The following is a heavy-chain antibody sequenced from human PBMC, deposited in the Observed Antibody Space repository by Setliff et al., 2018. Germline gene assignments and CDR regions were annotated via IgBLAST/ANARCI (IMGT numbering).Heavy chain of an antibody. V-gene: IGHV1-46*01. J-gene: IGHJ3*02. CDR2: INPSGGST. CDR3: ARRMWELRSDAFDI. CDR1: GYTFTSYY. Sequence: ASVKVSCKASGYTFTSYYMHWVRQAPGQGLEWMGIINPSGGSTNYAQKFQGRVTMTRDTSTSTVYMELSSLRSEDTALYHCARRMWELRSDAFDIWGQGTMVTV. D-gene: IGHD1-26*01.